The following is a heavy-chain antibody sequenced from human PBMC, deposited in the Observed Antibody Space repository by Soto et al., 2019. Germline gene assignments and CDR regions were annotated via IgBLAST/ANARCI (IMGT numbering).Heavy chain of an antibody. CDR1: GFTFSSYA. Sequence: GGSLRLSCAASGFTFSSYAMHWVRQAPGKGLEWVAVISYDGSNKYYADSVKGRFTISRDNSKNTLYLQMNSLRAEDTAVYYCARDQAYCGGDCYDFDYWGQGTLVTVSS. V-gene: IGHV3-30-3*01. CDR3: ARDQAYCGGDCYDFDY. CDR2: ISYDGSNK. D-gene: IGHD2-21*02. J-gene: IGHJ4*02.